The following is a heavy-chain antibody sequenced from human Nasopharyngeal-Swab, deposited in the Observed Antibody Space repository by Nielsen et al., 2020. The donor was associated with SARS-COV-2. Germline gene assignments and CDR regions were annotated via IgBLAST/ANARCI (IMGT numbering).Heavy chain of an antibody. CDR3: GRASGYGEGAFDI. D-gene: IGHD4-17*01. CDR2: ISSSSSYI. V-gene: IGHV3-21*01. CDR1: GFTFSSYS. Sequence: GESLKTPCAAPGFTFSSYSMNWVRQAPGKGLEWVSSISSSSSYIYYADSVKGRFTISRDNAKNSLYLQMNSLRAEDTAVYYCGRASGYGEGAFDIWGQGTMVTVSS. J-gene: IGHJ3*02.